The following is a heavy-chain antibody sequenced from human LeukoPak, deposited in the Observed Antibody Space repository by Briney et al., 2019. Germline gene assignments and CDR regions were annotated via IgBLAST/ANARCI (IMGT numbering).Heavy chain of an antibody. D-gene: IGHD1-26*01. Sequence: PGGSLRLSCAASGFTFGNYYMSWIRQAPGKGLEWVAYISSSGSAIYYADSVKGRFTISRDNAKTSLSLQMNSLRAEDTTRLYSARGQVLFAQVGATTVLDYWGQGTLVTVSS. J-gene: IGHJ4*02. CDR3: ARGQVLFAQVGATTVLDY. CDR1: GFTFGNYY. CDR2: ISSSGSAI. V-gene: IGHV3-11*01.